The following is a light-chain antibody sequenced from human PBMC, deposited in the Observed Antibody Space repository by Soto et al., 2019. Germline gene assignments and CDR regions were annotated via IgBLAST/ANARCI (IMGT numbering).Light chain of an antibody. J-gene: IGKJ1*01. Sequence: DIQMTQSPSTLSASVGDRVTITCRASQYISSWLAWYQQKPGKAPKLLIYKASSLESGVPSRFSGSGSGTEFTLTISSLQPDGFATYYCQQYNSQRTFGQRTKVEIK. V-gene: IGKV1-5*03. CDR3: QQYNSQRT. CDR2: KAS. CDR1: QYISSW.